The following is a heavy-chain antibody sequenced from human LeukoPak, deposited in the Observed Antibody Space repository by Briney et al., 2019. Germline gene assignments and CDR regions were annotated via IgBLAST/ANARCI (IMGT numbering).Heavy chain of an antibody. D-gene: IGHD1-7*01. CDR2: IYYSGST. V-gene: IGHV4-39*07. CDR1: GGSISSSSYY. Sequence: SETLSLTCTVSGGSISSSSYYWGWIRQPPGKGLEWIGSIYYSGSTYYNPSLKSRVTMSVDTSKNQFSLKLSSVTALDTAVYYCAKTTSYYYYYMDVWGKGTTVTVSS. CDR3: AKTTSYYYYYMDV. J-gene: IGHJ6*03.